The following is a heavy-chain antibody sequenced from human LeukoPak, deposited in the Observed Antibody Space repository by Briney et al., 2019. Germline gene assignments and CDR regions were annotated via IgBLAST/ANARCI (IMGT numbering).Heavy chain of an antibody. J-gene: IGHJ5*02. Sequence: PSETLSLTCTVSGVSISSYYWSWIRQPAGKGLEWIGRIYTSGSTNYNPSLKSRVTMSVDTSKNQFSLKLSSVTAADTAVYYCARDPTYSSSWDWFDPWGQGTLVTVSS. V-gene: IGHV4-4*07. CDR2: IYTSGST. D-gene: IGHD6-13*01. CDR1: GVSISSYY. CDR3: ARDPTYSSSWDWFDP.